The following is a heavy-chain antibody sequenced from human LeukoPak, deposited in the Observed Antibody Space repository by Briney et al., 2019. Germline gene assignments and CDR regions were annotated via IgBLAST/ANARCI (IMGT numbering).Heavy chain of an antibody. D-gene: IGHD4-11*01. CDR2: IYSGGST. V-gene: IGHV3-66*01. CDR3: ARDLGTTVTTYHGY. Sequence: GGSLRLSCAASGFTVSSYYMGWVRQAPGKGLEWFSFIYSGGSTYYADSVKGRFTTSRDNSKNTLYLQRNSLRAEDTAVYYCARDLGTTVTTYHGYWGQGTLVTVSS. CDR1: GFTVSSYY. J-gene: IGHJ4*02.